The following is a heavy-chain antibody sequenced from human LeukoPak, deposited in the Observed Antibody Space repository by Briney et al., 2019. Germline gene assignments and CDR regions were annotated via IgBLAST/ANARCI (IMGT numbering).Heavy chain of an antibody. CDR2: ILYSDIT. D-gene: IGHD5-18*01. J-gene: IGHJ5*02. CDR1: GGPVGSGSYY. V-gene: IGHV4-61*01. CDR3: AAMAVNWFDP. Sequence: SETLSLTCTVSGGPVGSGSYYWSWIRQSPGKGLEWIGYILYSDITNYNPSLKSRVTMSVDTSKNQFSLRLTSVTAADTAVYYCAAMAVNWFDPWGQGTLVIVSS.